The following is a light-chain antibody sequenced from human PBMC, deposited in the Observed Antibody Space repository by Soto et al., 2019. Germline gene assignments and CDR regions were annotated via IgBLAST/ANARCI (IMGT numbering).Light chain of an antibody. CDR2: HVS. J-gene: IGLJ2*01. CDR3: SSYTSSSTLV. V-gene: IGLV2-14*01. Sequence: QSALTQPASVSGSPGQSITISCTGTSSDVGGYNYVSWYQQHPGKAPKLMIYHVSNRPSGVSNRFSGSKSGNTASLTISGLQAEDEAAYYCSSYTSSSTLVFGGGTKLTVL. CDR1: SSDVGGYNY.